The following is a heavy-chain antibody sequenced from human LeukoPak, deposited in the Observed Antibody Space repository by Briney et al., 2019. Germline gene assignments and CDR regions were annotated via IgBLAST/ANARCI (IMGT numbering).Heavy chain of an antibody. CDR1: GFTVSSNF. CDR2: IYSNDNS. D-gene: IGHD3-22*01. V-gene: IGHV3-66*01. CDR3: ARAGYYFENSGYCPPQF. Sequence: PGGSLRLSCSTSGFTVSSNFMSWVRQAPGKGLEWVSVIYSNDNSYYADSVKGRFTISRDTSKNTQYLQMNNLRAEDTAVYYCARAGYYFENSGYCPPQFGGQGTLVTVSS. J-gene: IGHJ4*02.